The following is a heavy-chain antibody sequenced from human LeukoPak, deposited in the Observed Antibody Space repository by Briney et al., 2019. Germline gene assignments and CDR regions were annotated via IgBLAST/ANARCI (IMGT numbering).Heavy chain of an antibody. J-gene: IGHJ5*02. Sequence: GGSLRLSCAASGFTFSSYSMNWVRQAPGKGLEWVSSISSSSSYICYADSVKGRFTISRDNAKNSLYLQMNSLRAEDTAVYYCARESNDNWFDPWGQGTLVTVSS. CDR3: ARESNDNWFDP. CDR1: GFTFSSYS. V-gene: IGHV3-21*01. D-gene: IGHD1-1*01. CDR2: ISSSSSYI.